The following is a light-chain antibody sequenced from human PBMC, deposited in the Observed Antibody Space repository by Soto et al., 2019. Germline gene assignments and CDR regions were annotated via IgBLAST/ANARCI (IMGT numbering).Light chain of an antibody. J-gene: IGKJ2*01. CDR2: GPT. V-gene: IGKV3-20*01. CDR3: QQYGISPYT. CDR1: QSVSSSY. Sequence: EIVLTQSPGTLSLSPGERATLSCRASQSVSSSYLAWYQQKPGQAPRLLIYGPTSRAAGIPARFSGSGSGTDFTLTVSRLEAEDVAVYYCQQYGISPYTFGQGTKLEIK.